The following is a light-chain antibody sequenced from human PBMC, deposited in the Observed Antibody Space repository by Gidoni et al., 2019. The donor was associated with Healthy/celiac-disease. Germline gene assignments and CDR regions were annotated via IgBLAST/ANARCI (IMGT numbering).Light chain of an antibody. Sequence: QSVLTQPPSASGTPGPRVTISCSGSSSNIGSNTVNWYQQLPGTAPKLLIYSNNQRPSGVPDRFSGSKSGTSASLAISGLQSEDEADYYCAAWDDSLRGGVFGGGTKLTVL. CDR3: AAWDDSLRGGV. CDR2: SNN. J-gene: IGLJ2*01. CDR1: SSNIGSNT. V-gene: IGLV1-44*01.